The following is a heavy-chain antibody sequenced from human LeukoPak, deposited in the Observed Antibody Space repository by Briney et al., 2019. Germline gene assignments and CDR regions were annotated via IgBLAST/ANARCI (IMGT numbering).Heavy chain of an antibody. CDR2: ISSSSSYI. CDR1: GFTFSSYS. D-gene: IGHD5-12*01. Sequence: PGGSLRLSCAASGFTFSSYSMNWVRQAPGKGLEWVSSISSSSSYIYYADSVKGRFTISRDNAKNSLYLQMNSLRAEDTAVYYCASPLPGGYDKYYFDYWGQGTLVTVSS. J-gene: IGHJ4*02. CDR3: ASPLPGGYDKYYFDY. V-gene: IGHV3-21*01.